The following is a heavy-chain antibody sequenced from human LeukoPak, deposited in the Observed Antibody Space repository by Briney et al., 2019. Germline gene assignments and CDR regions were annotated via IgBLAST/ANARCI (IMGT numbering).Heavy chain of an antibody. CDR3: ARSSHIAAAGTGPYYYYYYYMDV. CDR1: GGSISSYY. D-gene: IGHD6-13*01. J-gene: IGHJ6*03. CDR2: IYYSGST. Sequence: SETLSLTCTVSGGSISSYYWSWIRQPPGKGLEWIGHIYYSGSTNYNPSLKSRVTISVDTSKNQFSLKLSSVTAADTAVYYCARSSHIAAAGTGPYYYYYYYMDVWGKGTTVTVSS. V-gene: IGHV4-59*01.